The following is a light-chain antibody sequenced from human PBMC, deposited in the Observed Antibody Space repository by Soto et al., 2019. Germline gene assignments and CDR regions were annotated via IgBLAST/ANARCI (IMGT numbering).Light chain of an antibody. Sequence: DIQMTQSPSTLSDSVGDRVTITCRASQTISGWLAWYQKKPGKDPKLLIYKASSLESGVPSRFSGSGSGTDFNLTISRLQTEDFATYYCQQANSFTITFGQGTRLEIK. CDR1: QTISGW. CDR2: KAS. J-gene: IGKJ5*01. V-gene: IGKV1-5*03. CDR3: QQANSFTIT.